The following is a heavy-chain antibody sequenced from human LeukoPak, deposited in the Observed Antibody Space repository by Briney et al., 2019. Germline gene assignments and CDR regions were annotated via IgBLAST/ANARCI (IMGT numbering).Heavy chain of an antibody. CDR2: ISYDGSNK. D-gene: IGHD3-22*01. V-gene: IGHV3-30*04. CDR3: ATHHHDYYDSSGYLDY. Sequence: GGSLRLSCAASGFTFSSYAMHWVRQAPGKGLEWVAVISYDGSNKYYADSVKGRFTISRDNSKNTLYLQMNSLRAEDTAVYYCATHHHDYYDSSGYLDYWGQGTLVTVSS. J-gene: IGHJ4*02. CDR1: GFTFSSYA.